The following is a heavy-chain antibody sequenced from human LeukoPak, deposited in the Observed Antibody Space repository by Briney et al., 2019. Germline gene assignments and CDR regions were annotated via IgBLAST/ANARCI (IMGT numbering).Heavy chain of an antibody. CDR3: AKDRGGYSYGPLDY. J-gene: IGHJ4*02. Sequence: GGSLRLSCAASGFTFSSYAMSWVRQAPGKGLEWVSAISGSGGSTYYADSGKGRFTISRDNSKNTLYLQMNSLRAEDTAVYYCAKDRGGYSYGPLDYWGQGTLVTVSS. CDR2: ISGSGGST. CDR1: GFTFSSYA. V-gene: IGHV3-23*01. D-gene: IGHD5-18*01.